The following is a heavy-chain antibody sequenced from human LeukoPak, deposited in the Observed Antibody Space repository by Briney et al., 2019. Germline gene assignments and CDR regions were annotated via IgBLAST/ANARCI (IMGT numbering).Heavy chain of an antibody. CDR1: GGSFSGYY. V-gene: IGHV4-34*01. Sequence: SETLSLTCAVYGGSFSGYYWSWIRQPPGKGLEWIGEITHSGSTNYNPSLKSRVTISVDTSKNQFSLKLTSVTAADTAVYYCARLYLPATRFDYWGQGTLVTVSS. CDR2: ITHSGST. J-gene: IGHJ4*02. D-gene: IGHD5-24*01. CDR3: ARLYLPATRFDY.